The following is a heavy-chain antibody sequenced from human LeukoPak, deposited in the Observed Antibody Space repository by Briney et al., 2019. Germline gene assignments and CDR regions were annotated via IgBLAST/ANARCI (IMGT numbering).Heavy chain of an antibody. V-gene: IGHV4-31*03. CDR1: GGSISSGGYY. Sequence: SQTLSLTCTVSGGSISSGGYYWSWIRQHPGKGLEWIGYIHYSGSTYYNPSLKSRVTISVDTSENQFSLKLSSVTAADTAVYYCARLNYYDSSAYLTDNWFDPWGQGTLVTVSS. CDR3: ARLNYYDSSAYLTDNWFDP. D-gene: IGHD3-22*01. J-gene: IGHJ5*02. CDR2: IHYSGST.